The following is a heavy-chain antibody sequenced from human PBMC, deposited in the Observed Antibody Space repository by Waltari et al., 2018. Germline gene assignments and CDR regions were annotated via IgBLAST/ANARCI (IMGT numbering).Heavy chain of an antibody. Sequence: QVQLVQSGAEVKKPGASVTVSCKASGYTFTGYYMPWFRQAPGQGLEWMGWINPKSGGTNYAQKFQGRVTMTRDTSISTAYMELSRLRSDDTAVYYCARDGSGSYGPFDYWGQGTLVTVSS. D-gene: IGHD1-26*01. CDR3: ARDGSGSYGPFDY. V-gene: IGHV1-2*02. CDR2: INPKSGGT. J-gene: IGHJ4*02. CDR1: GYTFTGYY.